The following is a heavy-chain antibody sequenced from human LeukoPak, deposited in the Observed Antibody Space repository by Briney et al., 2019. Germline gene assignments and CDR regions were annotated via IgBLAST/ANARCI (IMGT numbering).Heavy chain of an antibody. J-gene: IGHJ3*02. V-gene: IGHV3-30-3*01. CDR3: ARLGDYDAFDI. Sequence: PGRSLRLSCAACGFTFSSYDMHWDRQAPGKGLEWVAVISYDGSNKYYADSVKGRFTISRDNSKNTLYLQMNSLRAEDTAVYYCARLGDYDAFDIWGQGTMVTVSS. D-gene: IGHD3-10*01. CDR1: GFTFSSYD. CDR2: ISYDGSNK.